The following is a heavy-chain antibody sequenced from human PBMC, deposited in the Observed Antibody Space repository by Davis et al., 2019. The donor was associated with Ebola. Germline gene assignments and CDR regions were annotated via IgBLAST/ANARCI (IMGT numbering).Heavy chain of an antibody. CDR2: INHSGST. V-gene: IGHV4-34*01. CDR3: ARAPLWFGESLFDY. Sequence: PSETLSLTCAVYGGSFSGYYWSWIRQPPGKGLEWIGEINHSGSTNYNPSLKSRVTISVDTSKNQFSLKLSSVTAADTAVYYCARAPLWFGESLFDYWGQGTLVTVSS. J-gene: IGHJ4*02. D-gene: IGHD3-10*01. CDR1: GGSFSGYY.